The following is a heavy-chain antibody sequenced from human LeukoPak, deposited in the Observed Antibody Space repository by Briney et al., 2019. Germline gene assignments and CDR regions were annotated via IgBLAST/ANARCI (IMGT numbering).Heavy chain of an antibody. CDR3: ATNSLSGYYDSGSTSFDP. CDR1: GYTFTDYY. D-gene: IGHD3-10*01. J-gene: IGHJ5*02. V-gene: IGHV1-69-2*01. CDR2: VDPEDGET. Sequence: ASVKISCKVSGYTFTDYYMHWVHQAPGKGLGWMGLVDPEDGETIYAEKFQGRVTITADKSTDTAYMELSSLRSEDTAVYYCATNSLSGYYDSGSTSFDPWGQGTLVTVSS.